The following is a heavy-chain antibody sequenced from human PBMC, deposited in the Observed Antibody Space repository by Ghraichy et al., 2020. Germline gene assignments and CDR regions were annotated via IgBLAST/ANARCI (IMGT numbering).Heavy chain of an antibody. J-gene: IGHJ4*02. CDR1: GFTFSSYE. V-gene: IGHV3-48*03. CDR2: ISSSGSTI. Sequence: GGSLRLSCAASGFTFSSYEMNWVRQAPGKGLEWVSYISSSGSTIYYADSVKGRFTISRDNAKNSLYLQMNSLRAEDTAVYYCARDGCSSTSCGFDYWGQGTLVTVSS. CDR3: ARDGCSSTSCGFDY. D-gene: IGHD2-2*01.